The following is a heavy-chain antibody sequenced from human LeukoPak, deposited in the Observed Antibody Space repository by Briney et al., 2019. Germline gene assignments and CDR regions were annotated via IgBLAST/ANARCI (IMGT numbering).Heavy chain of an antibody. J-gene: IGHJ6*02. V-gene: IGHV3-11*01. D-gene: IGHD3-9*01. CDR2: ISSSGSTI. CDR1: GFTFCDYY. CDR3: ARQSLYGARYFDWLFSSHYYYYYGVDV. Sequence: KPGGSLRLSCAASGFTFCDYYMSWIRQAPGKGLEWVSYISSSGSTIYYADSVKGRFTISRDNAKNSLYLQMNSLRAEDTAVYYCARQSLYGARYFDWLFSSHYYYYYGVDVWGQGTTVTVSS.